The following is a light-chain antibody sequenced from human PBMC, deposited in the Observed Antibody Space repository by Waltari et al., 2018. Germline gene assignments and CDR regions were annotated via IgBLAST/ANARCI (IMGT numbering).Light chain of an antibody. CDR1: SSDIGGYNY. Sequence: QSALTQPPSASGSPGQSVTISCTGTSSDIGGYNYVSWFQQHPDKAPKLMIYEVSKRPSGFPDRFSGSKSANTASLTVSVLQAEDEADYYCSSYAGSKTLIFGGGTKLTVL. J-gene: IGLJ2*01. CDR3: SSYAGSKTLI. V-gene: IGLV2-8*01. CDR2: EVS.